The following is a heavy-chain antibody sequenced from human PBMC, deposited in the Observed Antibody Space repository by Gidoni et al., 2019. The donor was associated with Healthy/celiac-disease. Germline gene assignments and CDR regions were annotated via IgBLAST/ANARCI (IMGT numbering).Heavy chain of an antibody. CDR2: SSGSGGST. CDR3: AKAATITMIVTDSDWYFDL. CDR1: GFTFSSYA. V-gene: IGHV3-23*01. Sequence: EVQLLESGGGLVQPGGSLRLSCAASGFTFSSYAMRWVRQAPGKGLEWVAASSGSGGSTYYADSVKGRFTISRDNSKNTLYLQMNSLRAEDTAVYYCAKAATITMIVTDSDWYFDLWCRGTLVTVSS. J-gene: IGHJ2*01. D-gene: IGHD3-22*01.